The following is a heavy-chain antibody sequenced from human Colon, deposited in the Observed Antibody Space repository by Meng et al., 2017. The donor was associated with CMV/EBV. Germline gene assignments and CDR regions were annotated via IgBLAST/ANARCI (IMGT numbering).Heavy chain of an antibody. V-gene: IGHV3-21*01. CDR1: GFTFTDYS. CDR2: ISSSSSYI. Sequence: EVQVVGSGGGLVKPGASLRLSCAASGFTFTDYSMTWVRQAPGKGLEWVSSISSSSSYIYYADSLRGRFTISRDNAKKSVYLQMNSLGADDTAVYYCVRAPTIGAYYFDYWGQGILVTVSS. J-gene: IGHJ4*02. CDR3: VRAPTIGAYYFDY. D-gene: IGHD3-3*01.